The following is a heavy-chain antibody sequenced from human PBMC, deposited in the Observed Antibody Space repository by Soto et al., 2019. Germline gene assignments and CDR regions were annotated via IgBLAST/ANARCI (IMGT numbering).Heavy chain of an antibody. CDR2: IYYSGST. CDR3: ARFFGESTIDNWFDP. J-gene: IGHJ5*02. V-gene: IGHV4-31*03. Sequence: QVQLQESGPGLVKPSQTLSLTCTVSGGSISSGGYYWSWIRQHPGKGLESIGYIYYSGSTYYNPSLKSRVTISVDTSKNQFSLKLSSVTAADTAVYYCARFFGESTIDNWFDPWGQGTLVTVSS. CDR1: GGSISSGGYY. D-gene: IGHD3-10*01.